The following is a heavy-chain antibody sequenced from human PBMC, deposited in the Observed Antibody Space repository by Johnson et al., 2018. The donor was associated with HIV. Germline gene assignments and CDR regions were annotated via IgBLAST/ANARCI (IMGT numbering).Heavy chain of an antibody. Sequence: QVQLVESGGGSIQPGGSLRLSCAASRFTFSDYYMSWIRQTPGKGLEWVSYISSSGGTIYYADSVKGRLNISRDNSKNTLYLQMNSLRAEDTAIYYCAKDEEGDYGDLGAFNIWGQGTMVTVSS. CDR1: RFTFSDYY. D-gene: IGHD4-17*01. V-gene: IGHV3-11*04. CDR2: ISSSGGTI. CDR3: AKDEEGDYGDLGAFNI. J-gene: IGHJ3*02.